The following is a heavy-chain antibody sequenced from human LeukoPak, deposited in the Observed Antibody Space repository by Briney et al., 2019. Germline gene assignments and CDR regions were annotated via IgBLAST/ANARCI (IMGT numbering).Heavy chain of an antibody. CDR2: ISTYNGNT. CDR1: GYTFTIYG. V-gene: IGHV1-18*01. Sequence: VAAVKVSCKASGYTFTIYGVIWVRQAPGQGREWRGWISTYNGNTNYAQKLQGRVTMTTDTSTSTAYMELRSLRSDDTAVYYCAREGEWNDASRGAFDIWGQGTMVTVSS. D-gene: IGHD1-1*01. CDR3: AREGEWNDASRGAFDI. J-gene: IGHJ3*02.